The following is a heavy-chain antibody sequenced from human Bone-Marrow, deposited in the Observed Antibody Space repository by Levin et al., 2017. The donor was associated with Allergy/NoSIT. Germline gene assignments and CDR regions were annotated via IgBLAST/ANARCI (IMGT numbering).Heavy chain of an antibody. CDR1: GFTFSRFA. V-gene: IGHV3-7*01. CDR2: INQDGGEI. D-gene: IGHD3-10*01. J-gene: IGHJ4*02. CDR3: AIIRGGNY. Sequence: GGSLRLSCAGSGFTFSRFAMNWVRQAPGKGLEWLANINQDGGEIHYADSVRGRFTISRDNGKNSVYLQMNSLRVDDMAVYFCAIIRGGNYWGQGTLVTVSS.